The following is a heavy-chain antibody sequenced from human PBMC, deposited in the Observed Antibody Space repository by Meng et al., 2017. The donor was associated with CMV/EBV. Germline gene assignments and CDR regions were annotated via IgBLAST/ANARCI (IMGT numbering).Heavy chain of an antibody. V-gene: IGHV1-69*10. CDR2: IIPILSIA. CDR1: GGTFSSYA. CDR3: ARGLITGHYYGMDV. D-gene: IGHD2-21*01. Sequence: SVKVSCKASGGTFSSYAISWVRQAPGQGLEWMGGIIPILSIANYAQKFQGRVTIPADKSTSTAYMELSSLRSEDTAVYYCARGLITGHYYGMDVWGQGTTVTVSS. J-gene: IGHJ6*02.